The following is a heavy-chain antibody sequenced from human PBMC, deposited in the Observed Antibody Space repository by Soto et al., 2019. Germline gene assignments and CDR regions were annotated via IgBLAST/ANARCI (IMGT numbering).Heavy chain of an antibody. CDR3: ARDSSVGSKYSGYDGFDY. J-gene: IGHJ4*02. V-gene: IGHV1-18*01. CDR1: GYTFTSYG. D-gene: IGHD5-12*01. CDR2: ISAYNGNT. Sequence: ASVNVSCKASGYTFTSYGISWVRQAPGQGLEWMGWISAYNGNTNYAQKLQGRVTMTTDTSTSTAYMELRSLRSDDTAGYYCARDSSVGSKYSGYDGFDYWGQGTLVTVSS.